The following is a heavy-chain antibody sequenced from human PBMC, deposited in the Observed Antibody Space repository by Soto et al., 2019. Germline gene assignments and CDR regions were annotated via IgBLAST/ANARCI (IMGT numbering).Heavy chain of an antibody. Sequence: EVRLVESGGGLVQPGGSLRLSCAASGFTFSNYWMAWVRQAPGKGLRWVANIKQEGSEKYYVDSVKGRFTISRDNADNSLYLQMTRLRDEDTAVYYCAREGLFYDFWSGYTHYFDSWGHGTLVTVSS. CDR3: AREGLFYDFWSGYTHYFDS. CDR1: GFTFSNYW. J-gene: IGHJ4*01. D-gene: IGHD3-3*01. V-gene: IGHV3-7*03. CDR2: IKQEGSEK.